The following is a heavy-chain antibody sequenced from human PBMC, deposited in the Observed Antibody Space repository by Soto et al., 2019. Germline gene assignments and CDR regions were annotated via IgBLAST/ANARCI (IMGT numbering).Heavy chain of an antibody. CDR2: IVVGSGNT. Sequence: GASVKVSCKASGFTFTSSAMQWVRQARGQRLEWIGWIVVGSGNTNYAQKFQERVTITRDMSTSTAYMELSSLRSEDTAVYYCAAHLRYSSSWYDYWGQGTLVTVSS. J-gene: IGHJ4*02. D-gene: IGHD6-13*01. CDR3: AAHLRYSSSWYDY. CDR1: GFTFTSSA. V-gene: IGHV1-58*02.